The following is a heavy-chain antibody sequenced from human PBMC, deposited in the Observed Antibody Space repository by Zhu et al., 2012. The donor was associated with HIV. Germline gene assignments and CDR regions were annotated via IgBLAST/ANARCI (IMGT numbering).Heavy chain of an antibody. J-gene: IGHJ6*03. D-gene: IGHD4-23*01. V-gene: IGHV4-38-2*01. CDR3: ARLRWSNRDYYMDV. Sequence: QVQLQESGPGLVKPSETLSLTCAVSGYSISSGYYWGWIRQPPGKGLEWIGSIYHSGSTYYNPSLKSRVTISVDTSKNQFSLKLSSVTAADTAVYYCARLRWSNRDYYMDVWGQRDHGSPSP. CDR2: IYHSGST. CDR1: GYSISSGYY.